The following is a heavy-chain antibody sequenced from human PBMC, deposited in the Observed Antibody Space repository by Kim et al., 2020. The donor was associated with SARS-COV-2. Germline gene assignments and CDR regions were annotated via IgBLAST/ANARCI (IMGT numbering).Heavy chain of an antibody. D-gene: IGHD6-19*01. Sequence: GGSLRLSCAASGFTFSSYGMHWVRQAPGKGLEWVAVIWYDGSNKYYADSVKGRFTISRDNSKNTLYLQMNSLRAEDTAVYYCAREAISSGWSNYYFDYWGQGTLLSVAS. CDR3: AREAISSGWSNYYFDY. CDR1: GFTFSSYG. V-gene: IGHV3-33*01. CDR2: IWYDGSNK. J-gene: IGHJ4*02.